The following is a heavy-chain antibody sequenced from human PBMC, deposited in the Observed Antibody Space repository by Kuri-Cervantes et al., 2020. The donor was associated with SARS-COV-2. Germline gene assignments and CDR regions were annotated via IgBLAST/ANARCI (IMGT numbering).Heavy chain of an antibody. J-gene: IGHJ6*02. CDR1: GFTFSSYG. D-gene: IGHD6-6*01. CDR2: ISYDGSDK. Sequence: GESLKISCAASGFTFSSYGINWVRQAPGKGLEWVAVISYDGSDKYYADSVKGRFTISRDNSKNTLYLQMNSLRAEDTAVYYCAKDPASLRRQLGGSSNYYGMDVWGQGTTVTVSS. CDR3: AKDPASLRRQLGGSSNYYGMDV. V-gene: IGHV3-30*18.